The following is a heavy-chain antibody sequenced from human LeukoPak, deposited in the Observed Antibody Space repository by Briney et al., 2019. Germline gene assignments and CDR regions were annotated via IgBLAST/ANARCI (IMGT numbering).Heavy chain of an antibody. J-gene: IGHJ4*02. CDR1: GFTFSSYD. V-gene: IGHV3-13*04. D-gene: IGHD4-23*01. Sequence: PGGSLRLSCAAPGFTFSSYDMHWVRQATGKGLEWVSAIGTAGDTYYPGSVKGRFTISRDNSKNTLYLQMNSLRAEDTAVYYCAKDKVETPIYWGQGTLVTVSS. CDR2: IGTAGDT. CDR3: AKDKVETPIY.